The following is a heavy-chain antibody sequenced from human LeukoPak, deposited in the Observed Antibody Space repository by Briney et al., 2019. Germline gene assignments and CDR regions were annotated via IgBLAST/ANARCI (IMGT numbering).Heavy chain of an antibody. CDR3: AKYSSSGYYYYYGMDV. V-gene: IGHV3-23*01. CDR2: ISGSGGST. CDR1: GFTFSSYA. Sequence: GGSLRLSCAASGFTFSSYAMSWVRQAPGKGLEWVSAISGSGGSTYYADSVKGRFTISRDNSKNTLYLQMNSLRAEDTAVYYCAKYSSSGYYYYYGMDVWDQGTTVTVSS. J-gene: IGHJ6*02. D-gene: IGHD6-6*01.